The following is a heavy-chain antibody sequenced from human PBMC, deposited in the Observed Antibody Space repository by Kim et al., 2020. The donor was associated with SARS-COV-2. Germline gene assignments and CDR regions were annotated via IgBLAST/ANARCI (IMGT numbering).Heavy chain of an antibody. CDR3: ARYYGSGQEIRLDI. CDR2: INPNSGGT. CDR1: GYTFTGYY. D-gene: IGHD3-10*01. Sequence: ASVKVSCKASGYTFTGYYMHWVRQAPGQGLEWMGWINPNSGGTNYAQKFQGRVTMTRDTSISTAYMELSRLRSDDTAVYYCARYYGSGQEIRLDIWGQGTMVTVSS. V-gene: IGHV1-2*02. J-gene: IGHJ3*02.